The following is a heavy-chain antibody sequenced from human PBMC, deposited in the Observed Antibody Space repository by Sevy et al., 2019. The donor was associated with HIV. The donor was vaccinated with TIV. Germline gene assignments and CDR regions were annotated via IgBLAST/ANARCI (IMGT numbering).Heavy chain of an antibody. Sequence: GSLRLSCTASGFTFRSYVMNWVHQAPGKGPEWVSGISGSGGSTCYADSVKGRFTISRDNSKDTLYLQMNSLRAEDTAVYYCAKDGGVGATHFDYWGQGTLVTVSS. CDR1: GFTFRSYV. D-gene: IGHD1-26*01. CDR3: AKDGGVGATHFDY. J-gene: IGHJ4*02. V-gene: IGHV3-23*01. CDR2: ISGSGGST.